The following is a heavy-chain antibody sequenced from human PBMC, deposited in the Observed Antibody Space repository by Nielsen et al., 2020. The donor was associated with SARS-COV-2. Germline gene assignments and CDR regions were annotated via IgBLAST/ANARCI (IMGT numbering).Heavy chain of an antibody. CDR2: IKEDGSEK. Sequence: GESLKISCAASGFTFSSYWMGWVRQAPGKGLEWVANIKEDGSEKHYVDSVTGRFTISRDNAKNSLSLEMNSLRAEDTAVYYCAKDQGFGLLDVWGQGTTVTVSS. V-gene: IGHV3-7*01. D-gene: IGHD3-10*01. CDR1: GFTFSSYW. J-gene: IGHJ6*02. CDR3: AKDQGFGLLDV.